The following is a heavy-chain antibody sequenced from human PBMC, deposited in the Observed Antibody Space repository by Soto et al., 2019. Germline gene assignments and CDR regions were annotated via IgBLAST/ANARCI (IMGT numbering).Heavy chain of an antibody. J-gene: IGHJ4*02. V-gene: IGHV3-23*01. CDR1: GFTFSSYA. D-gene: IGHD3-9*01. Sequence: GGSLRLSCAASGFTFSSYAMSWVRQAPGKGLEWVSAISGSGGSTYYAGSVKGRFTISRDNSKNTLYLQMNSLRAEDTAVYYCAKASYYDILTGYYVTPYFDYWGQGTLVTVSS. CDR2: ISGSGGST. CDR3: AKASYYDILTGYYVTPYFDY.